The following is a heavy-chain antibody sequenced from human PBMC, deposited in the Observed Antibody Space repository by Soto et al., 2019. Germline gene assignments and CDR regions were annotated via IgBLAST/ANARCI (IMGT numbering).Heavy chain of an antibody. CDR1: GGSFSGYY. D-gene: IGHD7-27*01. Sequence: QVQLQQWGAGLLKPSETLSLTCAGYGGSFSGYYWSWIRQPPGKGLEWIGEINHSRSTNYNPSLKSRVTISVDTSKYQFSLKLSSVTAADTAVYYCARGWGRIFDYWGQGTLVTVSS. V-gene: IGHV4-34*01. J-gene: IGHJ4*02. CDR2: INHSRST. CDR3: ARGWGRIFDY.